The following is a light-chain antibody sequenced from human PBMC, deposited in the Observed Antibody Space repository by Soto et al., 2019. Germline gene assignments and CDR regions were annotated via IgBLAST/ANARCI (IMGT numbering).Light chain of an antibody. CDR3: QQYNNWPYT. V-gene: IGKV3-15*01. CDR2: GAS. CDR1: QSVRSY. J-gene: IGKJ2*01. Sequence: EIVMTQSPATLSVSPGDRATLSCRASQSVRSYLAWYQQKPGQSPRLLISGASNRATGFPARFSGSGSGTEFTLTISNLQSEDFAVYYCQQYNNWPYTFGQGTKVDIK.